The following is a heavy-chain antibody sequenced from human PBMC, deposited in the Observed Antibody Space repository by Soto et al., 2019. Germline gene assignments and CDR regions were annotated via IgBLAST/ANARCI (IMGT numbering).Heavy chain of an antibody. D-gene: IGHD6-19*01. J-gene: IGHJ4*02. V-gene: IGHV3-73*02. CDR1: GFTFSGSA. Sequence: EVQLVESGGGLVQPGGSLKLSCAASGFTFSGSAMHWVRQASGKGLEWVGRIRSKANSYATAYAASVKGRFTISRDDSKNTAYLQMNSLKTEDTAVYYCTRSGGSVAGGYWGQGTLVTVSS. CDR3: TRSGGSVAGGY. CDR2: IRSKANSYAT.